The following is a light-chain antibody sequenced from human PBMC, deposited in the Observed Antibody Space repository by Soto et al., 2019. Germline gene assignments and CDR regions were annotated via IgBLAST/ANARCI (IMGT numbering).Light chain of an antibody. CDR1: TSDVGGFDY. CDR3: SSYTTTGTQV. CDR2: DVS. Sequence: QSALTQPASVSGSPGQSITLSCTGTTSDVGGFDYVSWYQQYPGKAPKLMIFDVSNRPSGVSDRFSGSKSGNTASLTISGLQAEDEADYYCSSYTTTGTQVFGTGTKVTVL. J-gene: IGLJ1*01. V-gene: IGLV2-14*03.